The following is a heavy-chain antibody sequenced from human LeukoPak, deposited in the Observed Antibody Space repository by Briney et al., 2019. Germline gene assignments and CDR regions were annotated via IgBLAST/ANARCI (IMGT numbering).Heavy chain of an antibody. D-gene: IGHD1-1*01. CDR2: INPNSGGT. CDR3: ARGWNDGRVRYHYYMDV. Sequence: ASVQVSCKASGYTFTGYYMHWVRQAPGQGLEWMGWINPNSGGTNYAQKFQGRVTMTRDTSISTAYMELSRLRSDDTAVYYCARGWNDGRVRYHYYMDVWGKRTTVTVSS. CDR1: GYTFTGYY. J-gene: IGHJ6*03. V-gene: IGHV1-2*02.